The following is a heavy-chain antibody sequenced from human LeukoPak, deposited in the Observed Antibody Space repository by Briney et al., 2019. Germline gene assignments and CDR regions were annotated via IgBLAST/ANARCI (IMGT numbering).Heavy chain of an antibody. J-gene: IGHJ4*02. Sequence: GGSLRLSCAASGFTLSSYKMNWVRQAPGKGLEWVGRIKSKNDGGTTDYAAPVKGRFTISRDDSKNTLYLQMNSLKTEDTAVYYCTTLSGWPPDYWGQGTLVSVSS. CDR2: IKSKNDGGTT. V-gene: IGHV3-15*01. D-gene: IGHD6-19*01. CDR1: GFTLSSYK. CDR3: TTLSGWPPDY.